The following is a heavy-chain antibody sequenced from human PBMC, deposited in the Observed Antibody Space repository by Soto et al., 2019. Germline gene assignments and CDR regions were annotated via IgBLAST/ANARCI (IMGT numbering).Heavy chain of an antibody. Sequence: EVQLVESGGGLVKPGGSLRLSCAASGFTCSSYSMNWVRQAPGKGLEWVSSISSSSSYIYYADSVKGRFTISRDNAKNSLYLQMNSLSDEDTAVYYCAFAGSGSYSNVPDAFDIWGQGTMVTVSS. D-gene: IGHD3-10*01. CDR3: AFAGSGSYSNVPDAFDI. CDR2: ISSSSSYI. J-gene: IGHJ3*02. CDR1: GFTCSSYS. V-gene: IGHV3-21*01.